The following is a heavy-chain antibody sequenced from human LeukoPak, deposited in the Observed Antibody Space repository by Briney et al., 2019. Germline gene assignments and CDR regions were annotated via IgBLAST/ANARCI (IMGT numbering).Heavy chain of an antibody. CDR1: GGSISSYY. Sequence: SETLSLTCTVSGGSISSYYWSWIRQPPGKGLEWIGYIYYSGSTNYNPSLKSRVTISVDTSKNQFSLKLSSVTAADTAVYNCARHRGGTFDYWGQGTLVTVSS. D-gene: IGHD3-16*01. J-gene: IGHJ4*02. CDR3: ARHRGGTFDY. CDR2: IYYSGST. V-gene: IGHV4-59*08.